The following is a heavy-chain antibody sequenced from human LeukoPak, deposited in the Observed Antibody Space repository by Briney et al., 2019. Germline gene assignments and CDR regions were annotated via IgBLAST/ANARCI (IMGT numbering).Heavy chain of an antibody. Sequence: GRSLRLSCAASGFTFSNYGMHWVRQAPGKGLEWVAVISYDGSSEYYDASVKGRFTISRDNSQNTLYLQMNSLRADDTAVYYCAKEIRDGYNYPLFDSWGQGTLVTVSS. D-gene: IGHD5-24*01. J-gene: IGHJ4*02. CDR2: ISYDGSSE. CDR3: AKEIRDGYNYPLFDS. CDR1: GFTFSNYG. V-gene: IGHV3-30*18.